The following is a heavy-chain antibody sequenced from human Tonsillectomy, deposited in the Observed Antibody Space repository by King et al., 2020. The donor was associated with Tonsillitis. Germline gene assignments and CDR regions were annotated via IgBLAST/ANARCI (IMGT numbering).Heavy chain of an antibody. CDR1: GFTFSDHY. D-gene: IGHD3-22*01. CDR3: ASHVHSSLSEFDY. CDR2: ISGGSAFT. V-gene: IGHV3-11*06. J-gene: IGHJ4*01. Sequence: VQLVESGGGLVKPGRSLRLSCAASGFTFSDHYMSWIRQAPGKGLEWLSYISGGSAFTNYADSVKGRFTISRDNAKNSLFLQMNSVSADDTAIYYCASHVHSSLSEFDYWGRGIMVTVSS.